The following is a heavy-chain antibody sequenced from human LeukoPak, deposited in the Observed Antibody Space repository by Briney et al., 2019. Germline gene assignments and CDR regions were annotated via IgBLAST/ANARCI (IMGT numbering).Heavy chain of an antibody. Sequence: GASLKISCKNAGYSFTSYWIGWVRPMPGKGLEWMGIIYPDNSDTRYSPSFQGQDTISADKSISTAYLQWSSLKASDTAMYYCARLPPNNNTPYCSSTSCYTGLNWFDPWGQGTLVTVSS. CDR1: GYSFTSYW. V-gene: IGHV5-51*01. CDR3: ARLPPNNNTPYCSSTSCYTGLNWFDP. CDR2: IYPDNSDT. D-gene: IGHD2-2*02. J-gene: IGHJ5*02.